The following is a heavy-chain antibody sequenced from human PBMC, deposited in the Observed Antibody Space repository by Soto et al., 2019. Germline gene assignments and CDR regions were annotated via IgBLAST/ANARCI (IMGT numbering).Heavy chain of an antibody. CDR3: AKSMGGTANGMDV. CDR2: INPNVGST. J-gene: IGHJ6*02. D-gene: IGHD2-15*01. Sequence: GASVKVSCKASGYTFTSYYMHWVRQAPGQGLEWLGIINPNVGSTSYAQKFQGRVTMTRDTSTSTVYMELSSLRAEDTALYYCAKSMGGTANGMDVWGQGTTVTVSS. CDR1: GYTFTSYY. V-gene: IGHV1-46*01.